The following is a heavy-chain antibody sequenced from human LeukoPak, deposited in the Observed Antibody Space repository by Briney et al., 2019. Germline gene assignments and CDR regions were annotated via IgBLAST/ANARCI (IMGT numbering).Heavy chain of an antibody. CDR1: GYIFTNYA. J-gene: IGHJ6*02. V-gene: IGHV1-3*01. D-gene: IGHD3-10*01. CDR3: ARERFGDPAGITSWYYYGMDV. Sequence: GASVKVSCKASGYIFTNYAIHWVRQAPGQRLEWMGWINGGNGNTKYSQKFRGRVTITSDTSASTAYMELSSLRSEDTAVYYCARERFGDPAGITSWYYYGMDVWGQGTTVTVSS. CDR2: INGGNGNT.